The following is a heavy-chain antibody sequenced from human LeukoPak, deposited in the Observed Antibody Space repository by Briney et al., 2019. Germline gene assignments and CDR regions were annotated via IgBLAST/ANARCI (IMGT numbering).Heavy chain of an antibody. J-gene: IGHJ4*02. CDR3: AREASGWYRVDY. D-gene: IGHD6-19*01. CDR1: GGSFSGYY. V-gene: IGHV4-34*01. Sequence: PSGTLSLTCAVYGGSFSGYYWSWIRQPPGKGLEWIGEINHSGSTNYNPSLKSRVTISVDTSKNQFSLKLSSVTAADTAVYYCAREASGWYRVDYWGQGTLVTVSS. CDR2: INHSGST.